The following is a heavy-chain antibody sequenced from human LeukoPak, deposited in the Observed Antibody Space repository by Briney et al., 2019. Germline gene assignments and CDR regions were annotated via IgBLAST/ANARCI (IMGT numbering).Heavy chain of an antibody. CDR3: VKTGGFYYYMDV. V-gene: IGHV3-30*02. D-gene: IGHD1-1*01. CDR2: IRYDATNK. CDR1: GFTFSIYA. J-gene: IGHJ6*03. Sequence: GGSLRLSCTASGFTFSIYALHWVRQAPGKGLEWVAFIRYDATNKYYADSVKGRFTISRDNAKNTLYLQMSSLRADDTAVYCCVKTGGFYYYMDVCGTGTTVIVSS.